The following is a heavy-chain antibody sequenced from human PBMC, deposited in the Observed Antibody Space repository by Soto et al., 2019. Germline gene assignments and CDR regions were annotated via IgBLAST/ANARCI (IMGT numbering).Heavy chain of an antibody. D-gene: IGHD2-15*01. J-gene: IGHJ5*02. CDR2: MNPNSGNT. V-gene: IGHV1-8*02. Sequence: ASVKVSCKASGYTFTSYGISWVRQAPGQGLEWMGWMNPNSGNTGYAQKFQGRVTMTRNTSISTAYMELSSLRSEDTAVYYCARLALGYCRGGSCYAVTWFDPWGQGTLVTVCS. CDR3: ARLALGYCRGGSCYAVTWFDP. CDR1: GYTFTSYG.